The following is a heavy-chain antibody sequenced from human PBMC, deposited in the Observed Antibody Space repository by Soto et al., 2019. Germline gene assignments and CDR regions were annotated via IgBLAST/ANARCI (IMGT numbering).Heavy chain of an antibody. Sequence: GGSLRLSCAASGFTFSSYSMNWVRQAPGKGLEWVSSISSSSSYIYYADSVKGRFTISRDNAKNSLYLQMNSLRAEDTAVDYCARDPNSTFDYWGQGTLVTVSS. V-gene: IGHV3-21*01. CDR3: ARDPNSTFDY. J-gene: IGHJ4*02. CDR1: GFTFSSYS. CDR2: ISSSSSYI. D-gene: IGHD5-18*01.